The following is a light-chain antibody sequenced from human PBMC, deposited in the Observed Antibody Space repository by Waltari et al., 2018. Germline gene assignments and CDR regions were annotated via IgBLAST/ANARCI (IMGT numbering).Light chain of an antibody. J-gene: IGKJ2*01. CDR1: QSVLYSSNNKNY. CDR2: WAS. Sequence: DIVMTQSPDSLAVSLGERVTINCKSSQSVLYSSNNKNYLAWYRQRPGQTPKLLIYWASTRESGVPDRFSGSGSGTDFTLTISSLQAEDVAVYYCQQYYTTPYNCGPGTKLEIK. V-gene: IGKV4-1*01. CDR3: QQYYTTPYN.